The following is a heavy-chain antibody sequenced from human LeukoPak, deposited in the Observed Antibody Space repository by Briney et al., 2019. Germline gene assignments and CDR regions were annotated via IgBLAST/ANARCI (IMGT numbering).Heavy chain of an antibody. D-gene: IGHD1-1*01. CDR1: GGSISSSSYY. CDR2: IYYSGST. J-gene: IGHJ4*02. CDR3: ARGVRY. V-gene: IGHV4-39*01. Sequence: SETLSLTCTVSGGSISSSSYYWGWIRQPPGKGLEWIASIYYSGSTYYNPSLESRVTISVDTSKNQFSLKLSSVTAADTAVYYCARGVRYWGQGTLVTVSS.